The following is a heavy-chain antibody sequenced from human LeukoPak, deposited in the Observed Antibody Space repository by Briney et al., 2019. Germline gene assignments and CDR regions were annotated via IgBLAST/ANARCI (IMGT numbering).Heavy chain of an antibody. D-gene: IGHD3-10*01. J-gene: IGHJ6*04. CDR2: IIPIFGTA. CDR3: ARARRAVRGVISGYYGMDV. Sequence: GSSVKVSCKASGGTFSSYVISWVRQAPGQGLEWMGGIIPIFGTANYAQKFQGRVTITADKSTSTAYMELSSLRSEDTAVYYCARARRAVRGVISGYYGMDVWGKGTTVTVSS. V-gene: IGHV1-69*06. CDR1: GGTFSSYV.